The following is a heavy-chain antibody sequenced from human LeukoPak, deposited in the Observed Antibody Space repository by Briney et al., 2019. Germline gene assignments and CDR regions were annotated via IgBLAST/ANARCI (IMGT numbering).Heavy chain of an antibody. Sequence: SVKVSCKASGGTFSSYAISWVRQAPGQGLVWMGGIIPIFGTANYAQKFQGRVTITADESTSTAYMELRSLRSEDTAVYYCARAPRGGYDSFDYWGQGTLVTVSS. CDR1: GGTFSSYA. D-gene: IGHD5-12*01. V-gene: IGHV1-69*13. CDR2: IIPIFGTA. J-gene: IGHJ4*02. CDR3: ARAPRGGYDSFDY.